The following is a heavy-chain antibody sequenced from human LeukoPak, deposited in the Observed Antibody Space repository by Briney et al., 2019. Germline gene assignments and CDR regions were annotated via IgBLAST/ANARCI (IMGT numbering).Heavy chain of an antibody. Sequence: GESLKISCKASGYSFTSYWIGWVRQMPGKGLEWMGIINAGDSETRYSPSFRGQVTISADKSIGTAYLQWSSLKASDTAMYYCARPRTRGSSGDAFDIWGHGTMVTVSS. CDR3: ARPRTRGSSGDAFDI. D-gene: IGHD1-26*01. V-gene: IGHV5-51*01. CDR1: GYSFTSYW. J-gene: IGHJ3*02. CDR2: INAGDSET.